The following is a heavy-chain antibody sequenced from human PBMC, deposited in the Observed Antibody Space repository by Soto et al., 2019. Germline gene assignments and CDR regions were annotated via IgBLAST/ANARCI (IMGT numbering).Heavy chain of an antibody. V-gene: IGHV3-23*01. CDR2: ISGSGGST. D-gene: IGHD6-13*01. Sequence: EVQLLESGGGLVQPGGSLRLSCAASGFTFSSYAMSWVRQAPGKGLEWVSAISGSGGSTYYADSVKGRFTISRDNSKNTLYLQMNSLRAEDTAVYYCAKDPGGYSGSWREYFQHWGQGTLVTVSS. J-gene: IGHJ1*01. CDR1: GFTFSSYA. CDR3: AKDPGGYSGSWREYFQH.